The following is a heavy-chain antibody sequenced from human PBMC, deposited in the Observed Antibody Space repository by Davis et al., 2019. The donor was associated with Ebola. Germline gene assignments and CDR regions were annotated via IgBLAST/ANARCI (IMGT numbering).Heavy chain of an antibody. Sequence: GESLKISCAASGFTFSSYWMHWVRQAPGKGLVWVSRINSDGSSTSYADSVKGRFTISRDYAKNTLYLQMNSLRAEDTAVYYCAGLYCSGGNCYQSYWGQGTLVTVSS. CDR3: AGLYCSGGNCYQSY. J-gene: IGHJ4*02. CDR1: GFTFSSYW. V-gene: IGHV3-74*01. D-gene: IGHD2-15*01. CDR2: INSDGSST.